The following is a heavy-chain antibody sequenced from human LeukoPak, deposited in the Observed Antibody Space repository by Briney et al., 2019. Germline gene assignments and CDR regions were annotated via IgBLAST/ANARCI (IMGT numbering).Heavy chain of an antibody. Sequence: PSETLSLTCAVYGGSFSNYYWSWIRQPPGKGLEWIGEINHSGSTNYNPSLKSRVTISVDTSKNQFSLKLSSVTAADTAVYYCARATGVRDYWGQGTLVTVSS. CDR2: INHSGST. CDR1: GGSFSNYY. D-gene: IGHD1-14*01. CDR3: ARATGVRDY. J-gene: IGHJ4*02. V-gene: IGHV4-34*01.